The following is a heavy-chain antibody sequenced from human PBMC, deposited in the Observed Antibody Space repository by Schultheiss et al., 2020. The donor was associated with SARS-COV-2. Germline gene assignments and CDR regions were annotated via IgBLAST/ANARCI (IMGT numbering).Heavy chain of an antibody. CDR2: MNPNSGNT. CDR3: ARRWATDYYYGMDV. CDR1: GYTLTELS. D-gene: IGHD1-1*01. V-gene: IGHV1-8*01. Sequence: ASVKVSCKVSGYTLTELSMHWVRQATGQGLEWMGWMNPNSGNTGYAQKFQGRVTMTRNTSISTAYMELSSLRSEDTAVYYCARRWATDYYYGMDVWGQGTTVTVSS. J-gene: IGHJ6*02.